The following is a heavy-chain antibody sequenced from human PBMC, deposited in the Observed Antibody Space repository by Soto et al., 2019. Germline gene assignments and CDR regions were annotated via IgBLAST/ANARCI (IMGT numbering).Heavy chain of an antibody. Sequence: PSETLSLTCAVYGGPFSGYYWSWIRQPPGKGLEWIGEINHSGSTNYNPSLKSRVTISVDTSKNQFSLKLSSVTAADTAVYYCASIAATVDPNLYFDYWGQGTLVTVSS. V-gene: IGHV4-34*01. CDR2: INHSGST. CDR3: ASIAATVDPNLYFDY. CDR1: GGPFSGYY. D-gene: IGHD2-15*01. J-gene: IGHJ4*02.